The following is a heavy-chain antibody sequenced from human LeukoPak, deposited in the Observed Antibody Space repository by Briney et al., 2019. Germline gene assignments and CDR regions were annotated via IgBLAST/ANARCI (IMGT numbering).Heavy chain of an antibody. CDR2: IYPGDSDT. V-gene: IGHV5-51*01. CDR1: RYSFTSYW. D-gene: IGHD1-26*01. CDR3: ARRVVGATFDY. J-gene: IGHJ4*02. Sequence: PRESLQISCQGSRYSFTSYWIGWVRQMNGKSLEWMGIIYPGDSDTRYSPSFQGQVTISADKSISTAYLQWSSLKASDTAMYYCARRVVGATFDYWGQGTLVTVAS.